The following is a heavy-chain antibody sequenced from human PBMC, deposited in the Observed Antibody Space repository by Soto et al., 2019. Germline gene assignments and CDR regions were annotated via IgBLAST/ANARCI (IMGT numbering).Heavy chain of an antibody. D-gene: IGHD2-15*01. CDR3: ARYLQRYLSGGSCYTLDS. V-gene: IGHV1-69*02. J-gene: IGHJ4*02. Sequence: QVQLVQSGAEVKKPGSSVKVSCKASGGTFSSYTISWVRQAPGQGLEWMGRIIPILGIANYAQKFQGRVTITADKSTSKSYMELSRVMSEDTAEYYCARYLQRYLSGGSCYTLDSWGQGTLVTVSS. CDR1: GGTFSSYT. CDR2: IIPILGIA.